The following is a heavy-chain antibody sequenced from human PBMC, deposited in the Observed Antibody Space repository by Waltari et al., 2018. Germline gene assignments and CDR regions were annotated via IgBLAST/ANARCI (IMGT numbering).Heavy chain of an antibody. CDR2: IKNKMDGGTI. D-gene: IGHD7-27*01. CDR3: TTRTWADGFDI. Sequence: EVLLVEAGGSLVKPGGSLRLSCAGSGFSFSNAWMNWVRQAPGKGLEWGVRIKNKMDGGTIDYAATLKGRVTISRDDSKNTLYLQMNSLKIEDTAVYYCTTRTWADGFDIWGQGTMVTVSS. V-gene: IGHV3-15*02. J-gene: IGHJ3*02. CDR1: GFSFSNAW.